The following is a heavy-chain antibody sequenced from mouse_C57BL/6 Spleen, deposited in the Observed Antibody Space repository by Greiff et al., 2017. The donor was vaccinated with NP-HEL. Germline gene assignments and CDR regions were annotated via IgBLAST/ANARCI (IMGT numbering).Heavy chain of an antibody. CDR3: ATVEDQYYAMDY. D-gene: IGHD1-1*01. V-gene: IGHV14-2*01. CDR2: IDPEDGDT. J-gene: IGHJ4*01. Sequence: EVQLQQSGAELVKPGASVKLSCTASGFNIKDYYMHWVKQRTEQGLEWIGRIDPEDGDTKYAPNFQGKATITADTSSNTAYLQLSSLTSEDTAVYYCATVEDQYYAMDYWGQGTSVTVSS. CDR1: GFNIKDYY.